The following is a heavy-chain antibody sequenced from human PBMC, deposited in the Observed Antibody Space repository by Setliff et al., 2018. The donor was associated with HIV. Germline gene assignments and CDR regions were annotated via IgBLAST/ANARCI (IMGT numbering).Heavy chain of an antibody. V-gene: IGHV3-33*01. CDR2: IWFDGSNK. J-gene: IGHJ4*02. CDR1: GFTFDNYG. CDR3: ARGGPPNDYSYYFDS. D-gene: IGHD4-17*01. Sequence: GGSLRLSCAASGFTFDNYGMHWVRQAPGKGLEWVAVIWFDGSNKKYAESVKGRFTISRDNSKNILYLQMNSLRVEDSAVYYCARGGPPNDYSYYFDSWGQGTLVTVS.